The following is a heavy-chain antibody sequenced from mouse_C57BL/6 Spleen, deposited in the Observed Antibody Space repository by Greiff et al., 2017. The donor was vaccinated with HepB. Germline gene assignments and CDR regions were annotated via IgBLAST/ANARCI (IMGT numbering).Heavy chain of an antibody. CDR3: ASSIYYGYDDEFAY. J-gene: IGHJ3*01. Sequence: VQLQESGAELVRPGASVKLSCKASGYTFTDYYINWVKQRPGQGLEWIARIYPGSGNTYYNEKFKGKATLTAEKSSSTAYMQLSSLTSEDSAVYFCASSIYYGYDDEFAYWGQGTLVTVSA. V-gene: IGHV1-76*01. CDR2: IYPGSGNT. CDR1: GYTFTDYY. D-gene: IGHD2-2*01.